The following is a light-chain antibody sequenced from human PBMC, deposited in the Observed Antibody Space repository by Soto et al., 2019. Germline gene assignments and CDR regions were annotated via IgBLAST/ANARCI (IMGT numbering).Light chain of an antibody. CDR3: SLYTSSTTWV. J-gene: IGLJ3*02. Sequence: QSVLTQPASVSGSPGQSITISCTGTSSDVGAYNYVSWYQQHPGKAPKLMIYEVSYRPSGVSDRFSGSRSGNTASLTISGLQAEDESDYYCSLYTSSTTWVFGGGTKLTVL. V-gene: IGLV2-14*01. CDR2: EVS. CDR1: SSDVGAYNY.